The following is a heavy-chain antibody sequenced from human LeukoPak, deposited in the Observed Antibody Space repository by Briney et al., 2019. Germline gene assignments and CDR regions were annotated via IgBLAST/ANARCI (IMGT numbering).Heavy chain of an antibody. D-gene: IGHD3-10*01. CDR1: GFTFSSYA. CDR2: ISGSGGST. V-gene: IGHV3-23*01. CDR3: VKEHITGWPNFDH. J-gene: IGHJ4*02. Sequence: GGSLRLSCAASGFTFSSYAMSWVRQAPGKGLEWGSAISGSGGSTYYADSVKGRFTISRDNSRNSLYLQMNSLRFEDTAVYYCVKEHITGWPNFDHWGQGTLVTVSS.